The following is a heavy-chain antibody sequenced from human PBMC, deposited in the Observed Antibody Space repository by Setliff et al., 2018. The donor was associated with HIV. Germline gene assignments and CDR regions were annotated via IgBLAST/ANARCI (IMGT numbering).Heavy chain of an antibody. V-gene: IGHV3-48*01. Sequence: QPGGSLRLSCAASGFTFSSYSMNWVRQAPGKGLEWVSYISNSRSTIYYADFVKGRFTISRDNAKNSLYLQVNSLRAEDTAVYYCARLLDYYYMDVWGKGTTVTVSS. J-gene: IGHJ6*03. CDR1: GFTFSSYS. CDR2: ISNSRSTI. CDR3: ARLLDYYYMDV.